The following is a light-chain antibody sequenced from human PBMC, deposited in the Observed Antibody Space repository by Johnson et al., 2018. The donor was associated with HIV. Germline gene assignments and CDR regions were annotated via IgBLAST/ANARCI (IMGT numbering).Light chain of an antibody. CDR2: ENN. CDR3: GTWDNSLSTGGV. Sequence: VLTQPPSVSAAPGQKVTISCSGSSSNIGNNYVSWYQQLPGTAPKLLIYENNKRPSGIPDRFSGSKSGTSATLGITGLQTGDEADYYCGTWDNSLSTGGVFGTGTKVTVL. CDR1: SSNIGNNY. J-gene: IGLJ1*01. V-gene: IGLV1-51*02.